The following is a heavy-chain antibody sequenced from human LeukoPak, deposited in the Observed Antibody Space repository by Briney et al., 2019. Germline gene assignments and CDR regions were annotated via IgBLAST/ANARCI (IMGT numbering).Heavy chain of an antibody. CDR1: GFSISSGHY. Sequence: SETLSLTCTVSGFSISSGHYWGWIRQPPGKGLEWIGSMYHSGSTYYNPPLKSRVTISEDTSKNQFSLKLRSVTAADTAVYYCARGPRFGELLWHWFDPWGQGTLVTVSS. J-gene: IGHJ5*02. V-gene: IGHV4-38-2*02. CDR2: MYHSGST. CDR3: ARGPRFGELLWHWFDP. D-gene: IGHD3-10*01.